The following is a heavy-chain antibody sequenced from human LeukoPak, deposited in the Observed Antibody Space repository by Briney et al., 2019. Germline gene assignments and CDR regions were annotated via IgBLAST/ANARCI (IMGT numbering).Heavy chain of an antibody. CDR3: ARDRRVGATWSVGAFDI. CDR2: ISSSGDSI. CDR1: GXSLTTYE. V-gene: IGHV3-48*03. Sequence: PGGSLRLSCAASGXSLTTYEVNWVRQAPGKGREWVSYISSSGDSIYYADSVKGRFTISRDNAKNSLSLQMNSLRAEDTAIYYCARDRRVGATWSVGAFDIWGQGTTVTVSS. D-gene: IGHD1-26*01. J-gene: IGHJ3*02.